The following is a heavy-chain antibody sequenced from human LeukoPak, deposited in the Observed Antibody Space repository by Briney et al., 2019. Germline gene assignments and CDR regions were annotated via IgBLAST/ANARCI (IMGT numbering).Heavy chain of an antibody. V-gene: IGHV3-43*02. J-gene: IGHJ4*02. CDR2: ISADGGSA. Sequence: GGSLRLSCAASGFLFDDSAMHWVRQAPGKGLEWVSLISADGGSAFSADSAKGRFSISRDNSKNSLYLQMDSLRSEATAMYYCAKESGKFDYWGQGTLVVVSS. CDR1: GFLFDDSA. CDR3: AKESGKFDY.